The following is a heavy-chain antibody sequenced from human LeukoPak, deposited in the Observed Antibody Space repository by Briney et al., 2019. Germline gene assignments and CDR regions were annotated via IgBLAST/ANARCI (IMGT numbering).Heavy chain of an antibody. CDR1: GFALSTSGMC. CDR3: ARMRKIYSDGSHYYYYGMDV. CDR2: LDWDDEK. V-gene: IGHV2-70*11. Sequence: SGPTLLNPTQTLTLTCTFSGFALSTSGMCVSWIRQTPGKALEWPARLDWDDEKYYSTSLNTRLTISKDTSKNQVVLTMTNMDPVDTATYYCARMRKIYSDGSHYYYYGMDVWGQGTTVTVSS. D-gene: IGHD5-18*01. J-gene: IGHJ6*02.